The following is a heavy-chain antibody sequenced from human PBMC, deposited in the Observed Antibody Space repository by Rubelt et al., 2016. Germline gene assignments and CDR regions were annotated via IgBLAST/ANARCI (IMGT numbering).Heavy chain of an antibody. CDR3: AKGGRNPAVAGRGGPDY. D-gene: IGHD6-19*01. CDR2: VSGSGGSS. V-gene: IGHV3-23*04. J-gene: IGHJ4*02. Sequence: EVQLVESGGGLVQPGGSLRLSCATSGFTFNSYAMSWVRQAPGKGLEWVSGVSGSGGSSYYADSEKGRVTVVRSNNKSTILLQMVNLGAEDTAVYYCAKGGRNPAVAGRGGPDYWGQGTLVTVSS. CDR1: GFTFNSYA.